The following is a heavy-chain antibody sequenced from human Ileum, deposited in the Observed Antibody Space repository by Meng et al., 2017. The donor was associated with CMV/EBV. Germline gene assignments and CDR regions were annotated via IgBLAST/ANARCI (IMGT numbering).Heavy chain of an antibody. D-gene: IGHD3-16*02. CDR3: ARQYDYVWGSYRTHFDY. V-gene: IGHV4-39*01. CDR1: GGSISSSTYY. Sequence: SETLSLTCTVSGGSISSSTYYWGWIRQPPGKGLEWIGSIYYSGNTYYNPSLTSRVTISVDTSKNQFSLKLSSVTAVDTAVYFCARQYDYVWGSYRTHFDYWGHGTLVTVSS. CDR2: IYYSGNT. J-gene: IGHJ4*01.